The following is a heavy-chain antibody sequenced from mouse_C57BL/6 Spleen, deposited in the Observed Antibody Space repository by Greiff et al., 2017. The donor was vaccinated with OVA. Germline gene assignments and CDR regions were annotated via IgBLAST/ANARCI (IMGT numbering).Heavy chain of an antibody. CDR1: GYTFTSYG. D-gene: IGHD2-4*01. CDR2: IYPRSGNT. CDR3: ARAGDYAWFAY. V-gene: IGHV1-81*01. Sequence: VQLQESGAELVKPGASVKLSCKASGYTFTSYGISWVKQRTGQGLEWIGEIYPRSGNTYYNEKFKGKATLTADKSSSTAYMELRSLTSEDSAVYFCARAGDYAWFAYWGQGTLVTVSA. J-gene: IGHJ3*01.